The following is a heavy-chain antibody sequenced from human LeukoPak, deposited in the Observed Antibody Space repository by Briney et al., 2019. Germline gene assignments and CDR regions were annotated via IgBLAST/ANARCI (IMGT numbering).Heavy chain of an antibody. D-gene: IGHD6-13*01. CDR1: GGSFSGYY. CDR3: ARHRIGYSSSWYNWEHYYYYYGMDV. CDR2: INHSGST. V-gene: IGHV4-34*01. Sequence: SETLSLTCAVYGGSFSGYYWSWIRQPPGKGLEWIGEINHSGSTNYNPSLKSRVTISVDTSKNQFSLKLSSVTAADTAVYYCARHRIGYSSSWYNWEHYYYYYGMDVWGQGTTVTVSS. J-gene: IGHJ6*02.